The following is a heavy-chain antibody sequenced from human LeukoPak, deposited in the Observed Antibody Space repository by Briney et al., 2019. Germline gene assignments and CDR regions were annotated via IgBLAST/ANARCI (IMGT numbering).Heavy chain of an antibody. D-gene: IGHD3-22*01. CDR3: ARGLPTYYYDSSGSGGGMDV. CDR2: IYYSGIT. V-gene: IGHV4-59*12. J-gene: IGHJ6*02. Sequence: SETLSLTCTVSGASISSYYWGWLRQPPGKGLEWIGFIYYSGITNYNPSLKSRVTISVDMSKNQFPLKLSSVTAADTAVYYCARGLPTYYYDSSGSGGGMDVWGQGTTVTVSS. CDR1: GASISSYY.